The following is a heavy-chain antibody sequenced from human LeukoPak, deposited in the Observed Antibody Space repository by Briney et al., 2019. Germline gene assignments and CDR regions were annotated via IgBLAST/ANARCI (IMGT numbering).Heavy chain of an antibody. CDR3: ATVYDYVWGSYYY. V-gene: IGHV3-23*01. CDR2: ISGSGGST. J-gene: IGHJ4*02. Sequence: GGSLRLSCAASGFTFSSYSMNWVRQAPGKGLEWVSAISGSGGSTYYADSVKGRFTISRDNSKNTLYLQMNSLRAEDTAVYYCATVYDYVWGSYYYWGQGTLVTVSS. CDR1: GFTFSSYS. D-gene: IGHD3-16*01.